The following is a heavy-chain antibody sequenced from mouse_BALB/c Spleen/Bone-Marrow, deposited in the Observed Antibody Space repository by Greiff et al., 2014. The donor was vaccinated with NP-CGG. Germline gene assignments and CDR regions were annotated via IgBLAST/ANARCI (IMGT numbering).Heavy chain of an antibody. Sequence: EVQLQQSGPELVKPGASVKISCKTSGYTFTEYTMHWVKQSHGKSLEWIGGINPNNGGTSNNRKFKGKATLTVDKSSSTAYMELRSLTSEDSAVYYCTSPNYYGSSGYFDVRGAGTSVTVSS. CDR1: GYTFTEYT. V-gene: IGHV1-18*01. D-gene: IGHD1-1*01. J-gene: IGHJ1*01. CDR3: TSPNYYGSSGYFDV. CDR2: INPNNGGT.